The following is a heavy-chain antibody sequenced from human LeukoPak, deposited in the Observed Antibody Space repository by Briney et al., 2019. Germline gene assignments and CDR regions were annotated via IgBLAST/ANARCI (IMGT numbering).Heavy chain of an antibody. CDR1: GYIFTNYW. V-gene: IGHV5-51*01. CDR2: IYPGDSDT. CDR3: ARRGYCSGHRCHSHAFDI. Sequence: GESLKISCKGSGYIFTNYWIGWVRQMPGKGLEWMGIIYPGDSDTRYSPPFQGQVTISADKSISTAYLQWSSLKASDTAIYYCARRGYCSGHRCHSHAFDIWGQGTMVTVSS. D-gene: IGHD2-15*01. J-gene: IGHJ3*02.